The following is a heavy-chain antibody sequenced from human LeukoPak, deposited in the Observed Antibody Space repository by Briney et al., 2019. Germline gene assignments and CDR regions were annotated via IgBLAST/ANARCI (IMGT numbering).Heavy chain of an antibody. Sequence: SGTLSLTCAVSGGSINTNNWWNWVRQSPGKGLEWIGEVHRSGGTNYNPSLKSRVTISLDESKNQFSLRLTSVTAADTAVYYCAISLFCTGDDCYSDFGAWGQGTLVTVSS. V-gene: IGHV4-4*02. CDR2: VHRSGGT. CDR1: GGSINTNNW. J-gene: IGHJ4*02. CDR3: AISLFCTGDDCYSDFGA. D-gene: IGHD2-21*02.